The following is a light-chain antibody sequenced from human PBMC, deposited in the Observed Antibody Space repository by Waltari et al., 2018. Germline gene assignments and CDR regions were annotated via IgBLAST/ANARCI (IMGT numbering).Light chain of an antibody. CDR3: CSYAGGSTFYV. Sequence: QSALTQPASVSGSPGQSITIPCTGTSSDVRTYNLVSWYQQHPGKAPQRMIYEVRKRPSGVSNRFSGSKSGNTASLTISGLQAEDEADYYCCSYAGGSTFYVFGTETKVTVL. V-gene: IGLV2-23*02. CDR1: SSDVRTYNL. J-gene: IGLJ1*01. CDR2: EVR.